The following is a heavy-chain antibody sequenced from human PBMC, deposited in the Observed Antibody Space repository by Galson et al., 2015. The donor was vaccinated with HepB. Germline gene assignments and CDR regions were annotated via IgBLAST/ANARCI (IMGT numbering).Heavy chain of an antibody. D-gene: IGHD3-16*01. CDR2: VRGSGTGT. Sequence: SLRLSCAASGFTFSVYTMNWVRQAPGKGLEWVSAVRGSGTGTWYAGSVKGRFTISRDDSKNTVFLQLNSLRAEGTAIYYCAKDSGLGGEDYWGQGILVTVSS. J-gene: IGHJ4*02. CDR1: GFTFSVYT. CDR3: AKDSGLGGEDY. V-gene: IGHV3-23*01.